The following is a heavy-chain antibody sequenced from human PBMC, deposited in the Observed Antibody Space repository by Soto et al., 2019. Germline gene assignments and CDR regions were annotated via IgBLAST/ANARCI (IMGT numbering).Heavy chain of an antibody. D-gene: IGHD6-19*01. Sequence: QITLKESGPTLVKPTQTLTLTCTFSGFSLDTFAVGVNWIRQPPGKPLEWLALIYWDDTKHYSSSLRNRLTITKDTSKNQVVLTMTNMDPVDTATYYCAHGSGWLSDQWGQGNLVTVSS. J-gene: IGHJ4*02. V-gene: IGHV2-5*02. CDR2: IYWDDTK. CDR3: AHGSGWLSDQ. CDR1: GFSLDTFAVG.